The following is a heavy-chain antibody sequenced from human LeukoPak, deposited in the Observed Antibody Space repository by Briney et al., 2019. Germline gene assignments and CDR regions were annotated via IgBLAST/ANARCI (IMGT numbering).Heavy chain of an antibody. CDR3: ARDLGLTGYYATFDY. CDR1: GFTFNSYA. J-gene: IGHJ4*02. Sequence: GRSLRLSCAASGFTFNSYAMHWVRQAPGKGLEWVAVISYDGSNKYYADSVKGRFTISRDNSKNTLYLQMNSLRAEDTAVYYCARDLGLTGYYATFDYWGQGTLVTVSS. V-gene: IGHV3-30-3*01. CDR2: ISYDGSNK. D-gene: IGHD3-9*01.